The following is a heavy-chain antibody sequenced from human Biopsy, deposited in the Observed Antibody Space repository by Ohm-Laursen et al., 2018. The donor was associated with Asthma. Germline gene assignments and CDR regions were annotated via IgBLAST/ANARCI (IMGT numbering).Heavy chain of an antibody. V-gene: IGHV4-30-4*01. Sequence: SQTLSLTCTVSGASIKTDDHYWSWLRQPPGKGLEWFGFIHYSGSTSYNPSPKGGVTISVDTSKNQFSLKLSSVTAADTAVYYCARASVAASSNWFDYWGQGTLVTVSS. CDR2: IHYSGST. J-gene: IGHJ5*01. CDR1: GASIKTDDHY. CDR3: ARASVAASSNWFDY. D-gene: IGHD6-19*01.